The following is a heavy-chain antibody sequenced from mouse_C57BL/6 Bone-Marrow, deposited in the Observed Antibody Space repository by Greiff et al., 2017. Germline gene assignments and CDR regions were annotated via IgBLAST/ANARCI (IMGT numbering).Heavy chain of an antibody. J-gene: IGHJ2*01. V-gene: IGHV1-15*01. CDR3: TRLDY. CDR2: IDPETGGT. CDR1: GYTFTDYE. Sequence: VQVVESGAELVRPGASVTLSCKASGYTFTDYEMHWVKQTPVHGLEWIGAIDPETGGTAYNQKFKGKAILTADKSSSTAYMELRSLTSEDSAVYYCTRLDYWGQGTTLTVSS.